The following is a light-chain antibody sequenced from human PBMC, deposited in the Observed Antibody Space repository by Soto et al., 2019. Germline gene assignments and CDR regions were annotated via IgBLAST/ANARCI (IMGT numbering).Light chain of an antibody. CDR3: AAWDDSLNAYV. J-gene: IGLJ1*01. CDR1: SSNIGNNA. Sequence: QSALAQPPSLSAAPRQRVTISFSGSSSNIGNNAVTWYQHLPGKAPKVLMYHDDLLSSGVSDRFSGSKSGTSASLAISGLQSEDEADYYCAAWDDSLNAYVFGTGTKVTVL. V-gene: IGLV1-36*01. CDR2: HDD.